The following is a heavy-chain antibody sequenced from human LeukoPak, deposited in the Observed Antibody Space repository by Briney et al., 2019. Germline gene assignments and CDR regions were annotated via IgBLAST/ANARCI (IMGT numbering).Heavy chain of an antibody. V-gene: IGHV3-23*01. D-gene: IGHD2-2*01. CDR3: TIEYCSSTSCSISPFDY. CDR1: GFTFSSYA. CDR2: IRAGDHST. J-gene: IGHJ4*02. Sequence: GGSLRLSCTASGFTFSSYAMMWVRQAPGKGLELVSTIRAGDHSTYYADSVKGRFTISRDNSKHTLYLQMNSLKTEDTAVYYCTIEYCSSTSCSISPFDYWGQGTLVTVSS.